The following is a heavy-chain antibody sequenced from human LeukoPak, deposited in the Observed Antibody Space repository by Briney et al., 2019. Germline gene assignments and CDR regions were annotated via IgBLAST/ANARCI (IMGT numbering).Heavy chain of an antibody. CDR1: GGSISSFY. V-gene: IGHV4-59*01. D-gene: IGHD3-10*01. CDR3: ARGIPHQRFGVSSDY. CDR2: IYYTGST. J-gene: IGHJ4*02. Sequence: PSETLSLTCTVSGGSISSFYWSWIRQPPGKGLEWIGYIYYTGSTNYNSSLKSRVTISVDTSKNQFSLNLSSVTAADTAMYYCARGIPHQRFGVSSDYWGQGTLVTVSS.